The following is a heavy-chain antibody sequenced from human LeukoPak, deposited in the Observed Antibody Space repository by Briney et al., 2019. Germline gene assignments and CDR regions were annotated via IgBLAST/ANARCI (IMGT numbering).Heavy chain of an antibody. CDR1: GYSISSGYY. V-gene: IGHV4-38-2*01. CDR2: IYHSGST. D-gene: IGHD7-27*01. Sequence: SETLSLTCAVSGYSISSGYYWGWIRQPPGKGLEWIGSIYHSGSTYYNSSLKSRVTISVDTSKNQFSLKLSSVTAADTAVYYCARARATELGTFPSLDYWGQGTLVTVSS. CDR3: ARARATELGTFPSLDY. J-gene: IGHJ4*02.